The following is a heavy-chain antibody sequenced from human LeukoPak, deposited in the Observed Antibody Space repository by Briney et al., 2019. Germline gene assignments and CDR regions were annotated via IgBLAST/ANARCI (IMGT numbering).Heavy chain of an antibody. CDR2: INRDGRST. J-gene: IGHJ4*02. CDR3: ARHPYDILTGPSFVY. Sequence: QPGGSLRLSCAASGFTFSSDWMHWVRQAPGKGLVWVSRINRDGRSTTYADSVKGRFTISRDNAKNTLYLQMNSLRAEDTAVYYCARHPYDILTGPSFVYWGQGTLVTVSS. V-gene: IGHV3-74*01. D-gene: IGHD3-9*01. CDR1: GFTFSSDW.